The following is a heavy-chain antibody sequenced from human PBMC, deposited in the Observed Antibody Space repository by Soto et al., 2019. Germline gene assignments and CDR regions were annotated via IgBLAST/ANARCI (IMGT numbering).Heavy chain of an antibody. CDR1: GGTLSNYG. V-gene: IGHV1-69*01. J-gene: IGHJ5*02. CDR3: ARLGYNNNGHMDWLDP. Sequence: QGQLVQSGAEVKKPGSSVKVSCKASGGTLSNYGFSWVRQAPGQGHEWMGAFIPIFETAKYAQKFQGRVTITADESTSTVYMELSSLRYEDTAVYHCARLGYNNNGHMDWLDPWGQGTLVTVSS. CDR2: FIPIFETA. D-gene: IGHD1-20*01.